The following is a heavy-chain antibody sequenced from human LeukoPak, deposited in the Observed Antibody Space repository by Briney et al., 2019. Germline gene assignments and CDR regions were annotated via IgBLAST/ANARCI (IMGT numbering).Heavy chain of an antibody. D-gene: IGHD6-19*01. Sequence: SETLSLTCTVSGGSISSSSYYWVRIRQPPGQGRVWIGSNCYSGSTYYNPSLKIRVTISVDTSQNHLSLKLSSVTAADTAVYYGARGPDHSSGWYLGSARAPHRFDPWGQGTLVTVSS. J-gene: IGHJ5*02. V-gene: IGHV4-39*01. CDR2: NCYSGST. CDR3: ARGPDHSSGWYLGSARAPHRFDP. CDR1: GGSISSSSYY.